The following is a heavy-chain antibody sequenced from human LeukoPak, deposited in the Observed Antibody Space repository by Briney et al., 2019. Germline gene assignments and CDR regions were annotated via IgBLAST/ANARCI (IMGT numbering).Heavy chain of an antibody. D-gene: IGHD2-8*01. Sequence: GGSLRLSCAASGFTVSSNYMSWVRQAPGKGLEWVGRIKSKTDGGTTDYAAPVKGRFTISRDDSKNTLYLQMNSLKTEDTAVYYCTTGGQMVYAVNFDYWGQGTLVTVSS. V-gene: IGHV3-15*01. CDR2: IKSKTDGGTT. CDR1: GFTVSSNY. CDR3: TTGGQMVYAVNFDY. J-gene: IGHJ4*02.